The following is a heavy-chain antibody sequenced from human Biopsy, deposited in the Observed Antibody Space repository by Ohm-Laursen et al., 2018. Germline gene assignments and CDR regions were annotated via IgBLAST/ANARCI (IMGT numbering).Heavy chain of an antibody. Sequence: SETLSLTCPVSGGPIKSYYWNWIRQSPGKGLEWIGIIYYTGHTNYNPSLKSRATIPVDTSRNQFSLKVTSVTAADTAVYYCAKLTGDPSYWGQGILVTVSS. CDR3: AKLTGDPSY. D-gene: IGHD7-27*01. V-gene: IGHV4-59*01. CDR2: IYYTGHT. J-gene: IGHJ4*02. CDR1: GGPIKSYY.